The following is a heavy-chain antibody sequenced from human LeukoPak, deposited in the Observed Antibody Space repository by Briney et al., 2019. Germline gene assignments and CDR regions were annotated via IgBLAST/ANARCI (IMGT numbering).Heavy chain of an antibody. Sequence: GGSLSLSCAASGFTFDDYAMHWVRQAPGKGLEWVSGINWNSGRIGYADSVKGRFTISRDNAKNSLYLQINSLRAEDTALYYCTKDNYADYGEGLFDYWGQGTLVTVSS. CDR1: GFTFDDYA. CDR3: TKDNYADYGEGLFDY. CDR2: INWNSGRI. V-gene: IGHV3-9*01. D-gene: IGHD4-17*01. J-gene: IGHJ4*02.